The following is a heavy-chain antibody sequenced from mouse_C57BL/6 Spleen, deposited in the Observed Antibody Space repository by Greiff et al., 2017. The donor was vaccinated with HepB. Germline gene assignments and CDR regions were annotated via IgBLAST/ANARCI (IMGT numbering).Heavy chain of an antibody. CDR3: ARIPNYYGSSYKAYYAMDY. CDR1: GYAFSSYW. CDR2: IYPGDGDT. Sequence: VQRVESGAELVKPGASVKISCKASGYAFSSYWMNWVKQRPGKGLEWIGQIYPGDGDTNYNGKFKGKATLTADKSSSTAYMQLSSLTSEDSAVYFCARIPNYYGSSYKAYYAMDYWGQGTSVTVSS. J-gene: IGHJ4*01. D-gene: IGHD1-1*01. V-gene: IGHV1-80*01.